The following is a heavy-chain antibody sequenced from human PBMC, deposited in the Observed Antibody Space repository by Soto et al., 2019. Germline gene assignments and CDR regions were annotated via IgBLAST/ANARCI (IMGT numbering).Heavy chain of an antibody. D-gene: IGHD2-2*01. CDR1: GFTFSSYS. Sequence: GGSLRLSCAASGFTFSSYSMNWVRQAPGKGLEWVSSISSSSSYIYYADSVKGRFTISRDNAKNSLYLQMNSLRAEDTAVYYCAREGERDIVVVPAAPEYYYYGMDVWGQGTTVTVSS. J-gene: IGHJ6*02. V-gene: IGHV3-21*01. CDR2: ISSSSSYI. CDR3: AREGERDIVVVPAAPEYYYYGMDV.